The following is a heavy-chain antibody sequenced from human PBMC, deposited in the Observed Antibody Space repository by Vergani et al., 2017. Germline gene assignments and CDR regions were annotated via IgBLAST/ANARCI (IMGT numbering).Heavy chain of an antibody. Sequence: EVQLLESGGGLVQPGGSLRLSCAASGFTFSSYAMSWIRQAPGKGLEWVSYISSSGSTIYYADSVKGRFTISRDNSKNTLYLQMNSLRAEDTAVYYCAKARDDIVLMVYAVFDYWGQGTLVTVSS. CDR2: ISSSGSTI. CDR1: GFTFSSYA. V-gene: IGHV3-23*01. J-gene: IGHJ4*02. CDR3: AKARDDIVLMVYAVFDY. D-gene: IGHD2-8*01.